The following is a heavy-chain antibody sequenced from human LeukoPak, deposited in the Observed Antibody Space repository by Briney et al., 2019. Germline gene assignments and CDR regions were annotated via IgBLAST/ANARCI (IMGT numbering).Heavy chain of an antibody. CDR3: AREAFCSSNRCYSDY. CDR2: INQHGTET. Sequence: GGSLRLSCTASGFTFSGYWVNWVRQAPGKGLEWVASINQHGTETYPVDSVKGRFTISRDNAKNSLSLQMNSLKVDDTAVYYCAREAFCSSNRCYSDYRGQGTLVTVSS. V-gene: IGHV3-7*04. J-gene: IGHJ4*02. CDR1: GFTFSGYW. D-gene: IGHD2-2*01.